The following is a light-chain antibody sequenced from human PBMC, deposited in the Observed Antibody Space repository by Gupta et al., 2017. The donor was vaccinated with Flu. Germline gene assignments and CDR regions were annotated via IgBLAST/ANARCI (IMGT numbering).Light chain of an antibody. V-gene: IGLV3-21*02. J-gene: IGLJ2*01. CDR1: NIGSKR. Sequence: SYVLTQPPSVSVAPGQTAKITCGGNNIGSKRVHWYQQRPGQAPVLVVYDDSVRPSGIPERFSGSNSGNTATLTISRVEAGFEADYYCQVWDSSSDHVVLGGGTKLTVL. CDR3: QVWDSSSDHVV. CDR2: DDS.